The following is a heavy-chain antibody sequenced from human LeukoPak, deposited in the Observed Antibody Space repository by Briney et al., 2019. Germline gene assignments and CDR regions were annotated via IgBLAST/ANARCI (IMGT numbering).Heavy chain of an antibody. Sequence: GGSLRLSCAASGFTFSSYGMHWVRQAPGKGLEWVAVTSYDGSNKYYADSVKGRFTISRDNSKNTLYLQMNSLRAEDTAVYYCAKGLAVAGTMDGDYWGQGTLVTVSS. D-gene: IGHD6-19*01. CDR2: TSYDGSNK. CDR3: AKGLAVAGTMDGDY. V-gene: IGHV3-30*18. J-gene: IGHJ4*02. CDR1: GFTFSSYG.